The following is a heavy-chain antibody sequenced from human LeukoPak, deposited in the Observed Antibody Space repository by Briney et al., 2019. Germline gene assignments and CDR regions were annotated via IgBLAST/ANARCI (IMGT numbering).Heavy chain of an antibody. CDR1: GYTFTSYD. Sequence: GASVKVSCKASGYTFTSYDINWVRQATGQGLEWMGWMNPNSGNTGYAQKFQGRVTMTRTTSINTAYMELSSLRSEDTAVYYCATDPGYSYGFDYWGQGTLVIVSS. J-gene: IGHJ4*02. CDR2: MNPNSGNT. CDR3: ATDPGYSYGFDY. D-gene: IGHD5-18*01. V-gene: IGHV1-8*01.